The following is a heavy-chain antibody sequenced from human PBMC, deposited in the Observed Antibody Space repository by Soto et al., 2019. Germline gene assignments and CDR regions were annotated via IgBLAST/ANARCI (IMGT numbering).Heavy chain of an antibody. Sequence: GGSLRLSCAASGFPLSSYWMHWGRPAPGKGLVWVSRINSDGSSTSYADSVKGRFTISRDNAKNTLYLQMNSLRAEDTAVYYCATQTLLVLSPLDWGQGTLVTVSS. V-gene: IGHV3-74*01. D-gene: IGHD3-3*01. CDR3: ATQTLLVLSPLD. CDR2: INSDGSST. J-gene: IGHJ4*02. CDR1: GFPLSSYW.